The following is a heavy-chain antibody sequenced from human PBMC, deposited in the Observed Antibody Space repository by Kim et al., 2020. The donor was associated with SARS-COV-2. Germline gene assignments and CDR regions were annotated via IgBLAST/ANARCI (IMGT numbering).Heavy chain of an antibody. CDR1: DGSISNYY. CDR3: ARENSQHYFDY. D-gene: IGHD1-7*01. V-gene: IGHV4-59*01. Sequence: SETLSLNCSVSDGSISNYYWNWIRQPPGKGLEWIGYIFYSGTTNYNPSLKSRVTISVDTSKNQFSLKLNSVTAADTAVYYCARENSQHYFDYWGQGTLVTVSS. CDR2: IFYSGTT. J-gene: IGHJ4*02.